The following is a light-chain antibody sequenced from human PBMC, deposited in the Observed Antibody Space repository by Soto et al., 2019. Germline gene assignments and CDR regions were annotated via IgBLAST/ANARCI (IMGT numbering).Light chain of an antibody. Sequence: QSVLTQPASVSGSPGQSITISCTGTSSDVGGYNLVSWYQQHPGKVPKLLIYEVSNWPSGISNRFSGSKSGNTASLTISGLQAEDEADYYCSSFTSYTTWVFGGGTKLTVL. CDR2: EVS. CDR3: SSFTSYTTWV. CDR1: SSDVGGYNL. J-gene: IGLJ3*02. V-gene: IGLV2-14*01.